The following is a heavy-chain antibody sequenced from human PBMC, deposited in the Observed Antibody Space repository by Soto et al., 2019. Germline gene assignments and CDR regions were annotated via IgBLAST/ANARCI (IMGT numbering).Heavy chain of an antibody. Sequence: ASVKVSCKASGFTFTSSAMQWVRQARGQRLEWIGWIVVGSGNTNYAQKFQERVTITRDMSTSTAYMELSSLRSEDTAVYYCAAIIDTMRSSSSQENWFDPWGQGTLVTVSS. J-gene: IGHJ5*02. CDR2: IVVGSGNT. CDR3: AAIIDTMRSSSSQENWFDP. D-gene: IGHD6-13*01. CDR1: GFTFTSSA. V-gene: IGHV1-58*02.